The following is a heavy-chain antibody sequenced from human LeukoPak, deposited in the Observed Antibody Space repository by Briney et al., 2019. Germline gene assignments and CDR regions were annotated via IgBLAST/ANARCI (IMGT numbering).Heavy chain of an antibody. D-gene: IGHD2-15*01. Sequence: PSETLSLTCAVYGGSFSGYYWSWIRQPPGKGLEWIGEINHSGSTNYNPSLKSRVTISVDTSKNQFSLKLSSVTAADTAVYYCARGVVRGGSYYFDYWGQGTLVTVSS. CDR3: ARGVVRGGSYYFDY. V-gene: IGHV4-34*01. J-gene: IGHJ4*02. CDR1: GGSFSGYY. CDR2: INHSGST.